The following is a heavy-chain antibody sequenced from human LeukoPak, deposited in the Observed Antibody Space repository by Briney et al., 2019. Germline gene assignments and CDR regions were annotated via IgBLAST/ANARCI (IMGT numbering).Heavy chain of an antibody. CDR2: IHYSGST. D-gene: IGHD3-10*01. V-gene: IGHV4-59*01. J-gene: IGHJ6*03. CDR3: ARVEEGYGSGRRENYYYYYMDV. CDR1: GGSISSYY. Sequence: NPSETLSLTCAVSGGSISSYYWSWIRQPPGKGLKWIGSIHYSGSTNYNPSLKSRVTISVDTSKKQFSLKLSSGTAADTAVYYCARVEEGYGSGRRENYYYYYMDVWGKGTTVTISS.